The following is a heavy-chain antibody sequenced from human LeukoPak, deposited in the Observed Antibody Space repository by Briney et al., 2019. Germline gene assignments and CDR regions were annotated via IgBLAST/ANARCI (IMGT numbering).Heavy chain of an antibody. V-gene: IGHV3-30*18. CDR1: GFTFSSYG. J-gene: IGHJ4*02. Sequence: GRSLRLSCAASGFTFSSYGMHGVRHAPGKGVEGVAVISYDGSNKYYVDSGKGRFTICRDNSKNTLYLQMHSLRDEDTVVYYCAKDHYLYYYGSGSYLFDYWGQGTLVTVSS. D-gene: IGHD3-10*01. CDR2: ISYDGSNK. CDR3: AKDHYLYYYGSGSYLFDY.